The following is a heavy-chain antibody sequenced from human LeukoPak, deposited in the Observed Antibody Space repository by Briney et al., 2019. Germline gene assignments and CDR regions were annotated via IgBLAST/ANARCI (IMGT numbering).Heavy chain of an antibody. CDR1: GFTFSSYS. J-gene: IGHJ4*02. D-gene: IGHD3-22*01. Sequence: GGSLRLSCAASGFTFSSYSMNWVRQAPGKGLEWVSSISSSSSYIYYADSVKGRFTISRDNAKNSLYLQMNSLRAEDTAVYYCARNYDSRCYYFDYWGQGTLVTVSS. CDR3: ARNYDSRCYYFDY. CDR2: ISSSSSYI. V-gene: IGHV3-21*01.